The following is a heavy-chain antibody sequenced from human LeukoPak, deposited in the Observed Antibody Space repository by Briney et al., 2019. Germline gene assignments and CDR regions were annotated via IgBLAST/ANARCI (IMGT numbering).Heavy chain of an antibody. J-gene: IGHJ3*02. V-gene: IGHV3-23*01. D-gene: IGHD3-22*01. CDR3: AKDRVDLYYYVSSGYPDDAFDI. Sequence: GGSLRLSCAASGFTFSSYAMSWVRQAPGKGLECVSAISGSGGSTYYADSVKGRFTISRGNSKNTLYLQMNSLRAEDTAVYYCAKDRVDLYYYVSSGYPDDAFDIWGRGTMVTVSS. CDR1: GFTFSSYA. CDR2: ISGSGGST.